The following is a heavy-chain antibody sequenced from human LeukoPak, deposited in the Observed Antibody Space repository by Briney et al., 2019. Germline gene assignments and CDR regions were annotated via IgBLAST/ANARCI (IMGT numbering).Heavy chain of an antibody. CDR2: ISYDGSNK. CDR3: ARDGSGYYWVTFDY. V-gene: IGHV3-30*01. J-gene: IGHJ4*02. Sequence: TGGSLRLSCAASGFTFSSYAMHWVRQAPGKGLEWGAVISYDGSNKYYADSVKGRFTISRDNSKNTLYLQMNSLRAEDTAVYYCARDGSGYYWVTFDYWGQGTLVTVSS. D-gene: IGHD3-22*01. CDR1: GFTFSSYA.